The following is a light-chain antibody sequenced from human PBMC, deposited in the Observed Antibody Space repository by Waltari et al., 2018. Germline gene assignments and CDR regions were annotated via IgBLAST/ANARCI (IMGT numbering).Light chain of an antibody. CDR3: QQTYKSPPT. CDR1: HYIANF. CDR2: DAS. Sequence: DVLVTQSPSSLSASVGARVTITCLASHYIANFLTWYQHMPGKAPRLLIHDASTLQPGVSPRFSGSTSGTDFILTIDNLHPEDFATYYCQQTYKSPPTFGPGTKVDV. J-gene: IGKJ3*01. V-gene: IGKV1-39*01.